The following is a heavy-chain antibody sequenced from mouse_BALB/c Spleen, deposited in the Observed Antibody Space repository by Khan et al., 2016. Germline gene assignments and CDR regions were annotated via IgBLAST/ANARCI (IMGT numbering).Heavy chain of an antibody. Sequence: EVQLQESGPGLVKPSQSLSLTCTVTGYSITSDYAWNWIRQFPGNKLEWMGYISYSGSTSYNPSLKSRISITRDTSKNQFFLQLNSVTTEDTATYYCARRTGRGDFDYWGQGTTLTVSS. J-gene: IGHJ2*01. CDR3: ARRTGRGDFDY. CDR2: ISYSGST. D-gene: IGHD4-1*01. V-gene: IGHV3-2*02. CDR1: GYSITSDYA.